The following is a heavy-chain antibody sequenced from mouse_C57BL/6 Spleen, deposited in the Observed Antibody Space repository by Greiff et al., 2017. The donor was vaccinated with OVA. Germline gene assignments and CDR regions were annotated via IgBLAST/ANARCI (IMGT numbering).Heavy chain of an antibody. CDR2: INPGSGGT. Sequence: VQLQQSGAELVRPGTSVKVSCKASGYAFTNYLIEWVKQRPGQGLEWIGVINPGSGGTNYNEKFKGKATLTADKSSSTAYMQLSSLTSEDSAVYFCARSVRDEGDDWGQGTTLTVSS. V-gene: IGHV1-54*01. CDR3: ARSVRDEGDD. CDR1: GYAFTNYL. J-gene: IGHJ2*01. D-gene: IGHD2-14*01.